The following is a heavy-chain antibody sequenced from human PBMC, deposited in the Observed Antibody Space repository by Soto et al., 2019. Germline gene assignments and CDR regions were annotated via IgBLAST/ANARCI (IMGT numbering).Heavy chain of an antibody. CDR1: GYSFTSYW. D-gene: IGHD3-10*01. CDR2: IDPSDSYT. J-gene: IGHJ6*02. CDR3: ARQVGMVRGRVYAMDV. Sequence: GESLKISCQGSGYSFTSYWITWVRQMPGKGLEWMGRIDPSDSYTNYSPSFQGRVTISADKSISTAYLHRSSLKASDTAMYYCARQVGMVRGRVYAMDVWGQGTTVTVSS. V-gene: IGHV5-10-1*01.